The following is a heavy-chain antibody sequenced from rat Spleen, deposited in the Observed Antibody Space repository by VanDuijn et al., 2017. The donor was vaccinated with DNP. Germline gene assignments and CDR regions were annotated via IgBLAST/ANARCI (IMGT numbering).Heavy chain of an antibody. CDR3: GRSFSAWAMDA. J-gene: IGHJ4*01. CDR1: GYSITSGYG. D-gene: IGHD4-6*01. V-gene: IGHV3-3*01. CDR2: INSAGST. Sequence: EMQLQESGPGLVKPSHSLSLTCSVTGYSITSGYGWTWIRKFPGNKMEWMGYINSAGSTNYNPPLKSQISITRDTSRNQFFLQLTSVTTEDTATYYGGRSFSAWAMDAWGQGASVTVSS.